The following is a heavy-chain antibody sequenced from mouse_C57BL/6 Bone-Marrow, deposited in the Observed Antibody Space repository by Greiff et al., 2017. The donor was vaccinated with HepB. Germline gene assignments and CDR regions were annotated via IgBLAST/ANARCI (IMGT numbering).Heavy chain of an antibody. CDR2: IDPSDSYT. J-gene: IGHJ2*01. V-gene: IGHV1-69*01. Sequence: VQLQQPGAELVMPGASVKLSCKASGYTFTSYWMHWVKQRPGQGLEWIGEIDPSDSYTNYNQKFKGKSTLTVDKSSSTAYMELRSLTSEDSAVYYCTRYSNPDYWGQGTTLTVSS. D-gene: IGHD2-5*01. CDR1: GYTFTSYW. CDR3: TRYSNPDY.